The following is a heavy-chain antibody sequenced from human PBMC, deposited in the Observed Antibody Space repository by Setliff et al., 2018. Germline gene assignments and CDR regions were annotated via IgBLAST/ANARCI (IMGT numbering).Heavy chain of an antibody. CDR1: GEPFSDYY. D-gene: IGHD3-16*01. CDR3: RFWSYVYKNDY. V-gene: IGHV4-34*01. J-gene: IGHJ4*02. Sequence: SETLSLTCTFYGEPFSDYYWGWVRQTPGKGLEWIAEINPSGTTNYIPSLKSRLTISVDTSKRQFSLKLNSVTAADTAVYYCRFWSYVYKNDYWAQGTLGTVSS. CDR2: INPSGTT.